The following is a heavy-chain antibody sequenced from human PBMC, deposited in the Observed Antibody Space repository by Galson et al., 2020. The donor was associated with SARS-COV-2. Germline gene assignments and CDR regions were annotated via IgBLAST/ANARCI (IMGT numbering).Heavy chain of an antibody. CDR2: TYYRSKWYN. D-gene: IGHD6-19*01. Sequence: ASETLSLTCAISGDSVSSNSATWNWMRQSPSRGLEWLGRTYYRSKWYNDYGVSVKSRIIINPDTSKNQLSLQLNSVTPEDTAVYYCAREVAGPLTALDIWGQGTMVTVSS. CDR3: AREVAGPLTALDI. V-gene: IGHV6-1*01. J-gene: IGHJ3*02. CDR1: GDSVSSNSAT.